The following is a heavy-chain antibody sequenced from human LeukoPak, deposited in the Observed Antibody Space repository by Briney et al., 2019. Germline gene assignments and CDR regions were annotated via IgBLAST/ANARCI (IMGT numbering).Heavy chain of an antibody. CDR3: ARDHSPKWGSGERYFDF. CDR2: MWSDGSNV. Sequence: GGSLRLSCAASGFTFSSYAMSWVRQAPGKGLEWVALMWSDGSNVYYADSVKGRFTISRDNSKNTLYLQMHSLRAEDTAVYYCARDHSPKWGSGERYFDFWGQGTLVTVSS. J-gene: IGHJ4*02. V-gene: IGHV3-33*08. CDR1: GFTFSSYA. D-gene: IGHD7-27*01.